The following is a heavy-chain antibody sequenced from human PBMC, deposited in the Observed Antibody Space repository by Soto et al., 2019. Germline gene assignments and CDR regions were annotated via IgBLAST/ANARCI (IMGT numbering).Heavy chain of an antibody. J-gene: IGHJ5*02. CDR1: GYTFTSYA. Sequence: AASVKVSCKAAGYTFTSYAIHWVRQAPGQRLEWMGWINAGNGNTKYSQKFQGRVTITRDTSASTAYMGLSSLRSEDTAVYYCARSRSSSWWFDPWGQGTLVTVSS. V-gene: IGHV1-3*01. D-gene: IGHD6-6*01. CDR3: ARSRSSSWWFDP. CDR2: INAGNGNT.